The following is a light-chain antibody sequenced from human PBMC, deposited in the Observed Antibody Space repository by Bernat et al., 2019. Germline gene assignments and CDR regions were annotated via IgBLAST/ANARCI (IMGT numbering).Light chain of an antibody. CDR1: SSDVGAYNY. CDR3: SSVSTTSTPVV. CDR2: DVS. J-gene: IGLJ3*02. V-gene: IGLV2-14*03. Sequence: QSALTQPASVFGSPGQSITLSCTGTSSDVGAYNYVSWYQQHPGKAPKLMIFDVSNRPSGVSDRFSGSKSGNTASLTISGLRAEDEADYYCSSVSTTSTPVVFGGGTKLTVL.